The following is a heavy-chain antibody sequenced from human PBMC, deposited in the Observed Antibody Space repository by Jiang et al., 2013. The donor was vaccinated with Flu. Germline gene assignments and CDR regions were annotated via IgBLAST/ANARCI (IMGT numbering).Heavy chain of an antibody. CDR3: AKDSRYYYGSGPKGRYVDP. CDR2: ISYDGSNK. J-gene: IGHJ5*02. D-gene: IGHD3-10*01. V-gene: IGHV3-30*18. Sequence: ASGFTFSSYGMHWVRQAPGKGLEWVAVISYDGSNKYYADSVKGRFTISRDNSKNTLYLQMNSLRAEDTAVYYCAKDSRYYYGSGPKGRYVDPWGQGTLVTVSS. CDR1: GFTFSSYG.